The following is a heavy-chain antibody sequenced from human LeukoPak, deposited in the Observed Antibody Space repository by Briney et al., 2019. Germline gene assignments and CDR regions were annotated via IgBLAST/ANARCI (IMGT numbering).Heavy chain of an antibody. V-gene: IGHV3-20*04. CDR2: INWSGGSA. D-gene: IGHD7-27*01. CDR1: GLTFDDYG. J-gene: IGHJ4*02. CDR3: VGKLNWGFDY. Sequence: GGSLRLSCAASGLTFDDYGMDWVRQAPGKGLEWVSEINWSGGSADYADSVKGRFTISRDNAKNSLYLQMNSLTAEDTAFYYCVGKLNWGFDYWGQGTLVTVSS.